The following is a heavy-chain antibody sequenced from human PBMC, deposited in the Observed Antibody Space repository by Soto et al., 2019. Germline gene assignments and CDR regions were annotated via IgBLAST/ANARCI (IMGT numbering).Heavy chain of an antibody. CDR3: ARETLYYYDSSGYYPSSY. D-gene: IGHD3-22*01. Sequence: GGSLRLSCAASGFTFSSYWMSWVRQAPGKGLEWVANIKQDGSEKYYVDSVKGRFTISRDNAKNSLYLQMNSLRAEDTAVYYCARETLYYYDSSGYYPSSYWGQGTLVTVSS. CDR2: IKQDGSEK. CDR1: GFTFSSYW. J-gene: IGHJ4*02. V-gene: IGHV3-7*01.